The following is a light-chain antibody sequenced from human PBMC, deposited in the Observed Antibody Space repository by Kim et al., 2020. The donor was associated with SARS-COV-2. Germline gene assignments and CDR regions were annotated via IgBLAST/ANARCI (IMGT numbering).Light chain of an antibody. V-gene: IGKV3-20*01. CDR2: DAS. Sequence: LSPGNRATLACRASERISSPYLGWYQQNPGQAPRLLIYDASNRATGIPDRFSGSGSGTDFTLTISRLEPEDFAVYYCQQYGTSPNTFGQGTKLEI. CDR3: QQYGTSPNT. J-gene: IGKJ2*01. CDR1: ERISSPY.